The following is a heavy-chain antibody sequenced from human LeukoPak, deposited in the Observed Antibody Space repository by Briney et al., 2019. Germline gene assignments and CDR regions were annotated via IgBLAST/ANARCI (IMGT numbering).Heavy chain of an antibody. Sequence: SETLSLTCTVSGGSISSYYWSWIRQPPGKGPEWIGYIYYSGSTNYNPSLKSRVTISVDTSKNQFSLKLSSVTAADTAVYYCARGERGYSSHAFDIWGQGTMVTVSS. J-gene: IGHJ3*02. V-gene: IGHV4-59*01. D-gene: IGHD5-18*01. CDR1: GGSISSYY. CDR2: IYYSGST. CDR3: ARGERGYSSHAFDI.